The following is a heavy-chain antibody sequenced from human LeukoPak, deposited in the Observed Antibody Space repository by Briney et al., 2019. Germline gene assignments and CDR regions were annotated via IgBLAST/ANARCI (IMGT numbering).Heavy chain of an antibody. CDR3: ARSDYFHN. Sequence: PGGSLRLSCAASGFTFSTYWMHWVRQVPGKGLVWVSRIKGDGSRTVYADSVKGRFTISRDNAKNTLSLQMNSLRAEDTAVYYCARSDYFHNWGQGTLVTVSS. V-gene: IGHV3-74*01. J-gene: IGHJ4*02. CDR2: IKGDGSRT. CDR1: GFTFSTYW. D-gene: IGHD6-19*01.